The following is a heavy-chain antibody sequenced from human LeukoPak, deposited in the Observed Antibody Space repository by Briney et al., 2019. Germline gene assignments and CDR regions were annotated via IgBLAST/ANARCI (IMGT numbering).Heavy chain of an antibody. J-gene: IGHJ6*02. V-gene: IGHV3-30*18. CDR2: ISYDGSNK. D-gene: IGHD5-18*01. Sequence: GRSLRLSCAASGFTFSSYGMHWVRQTPGKGLEWVAVISYDGSNKYYADSVKGRFTISRDNSKNTLYLQMNSLRAEDTAVYYCAKHRGYSYGSLGMDVWGQGTTVTVSS. CDR1: GFTFSSYG. CDR3: AKHRGYSYGSLGMDV.